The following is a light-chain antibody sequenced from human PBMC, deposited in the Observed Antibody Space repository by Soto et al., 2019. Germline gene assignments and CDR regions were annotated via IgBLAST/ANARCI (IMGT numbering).Light chain of an antibody. CDR1: SSNIGAGYD. V-gene: IGLV1-40*01. CDR2: DNN. Sequence: QLVLTQPPSMSGAPGQRVTISCTGSSSNIGAGYDVHWYQQHPGTAPKLLIFDNNNRPSGVPDRFSGSKSDTSASLAITGLQAEDEADYYCQSFDTSLSGFVVFGGGTKPTVL. J-gene: IGLJ2*01. CDR3: QSFDTSLSGFVV.